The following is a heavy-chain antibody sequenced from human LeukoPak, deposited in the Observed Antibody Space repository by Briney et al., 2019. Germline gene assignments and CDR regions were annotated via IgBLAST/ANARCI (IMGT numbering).Heavy chain of an antibody. V-gene: IGHV1-69*04. CDR2: IIPILGIA. D-gene: IGHD6-13*01. Sequence: PVKVSCKASGGTFSSYAISWVRQAPGQGLEWMGRIIPILGIANYAQKFQGRVTITADKSTSTAYMELSSLRSEDTAVYYCAREASSSPPDYWGQGTLVTVSS. CDR3: AREASSSPPDY. J-gene: IGHJ4*02. CDR1: GGTFSSYA.